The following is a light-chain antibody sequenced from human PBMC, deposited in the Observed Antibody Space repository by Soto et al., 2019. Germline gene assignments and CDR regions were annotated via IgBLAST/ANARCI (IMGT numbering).Light chain of an antibody. CDR2: GAS. V-gene: IGKV3-15*01. CDR1: QSVSSN. CDR3: EQYNNWPSWT. J-gene: IGKJ1*01. Sequence: EIVMTQSPATLSVSPGERATLSCRASQSVSSNLAWYQQKPGQAPRLLIYGASTRATGIPARFSGSGSGTEVTHTISSLRSDDVAVYYCEQYNNWPSWTFGQGTKVHIK.